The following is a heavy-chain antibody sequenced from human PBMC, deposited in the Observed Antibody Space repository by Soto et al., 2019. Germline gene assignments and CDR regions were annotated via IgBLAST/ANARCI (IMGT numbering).Heavy chain of an antibody. CDR2: VDSRGGTT. CDR3: ANLGYCSGSTCPLQN. D-gene: IGHD2-15*01. V-gene: IGHV3-23*01. Sequence: EVQLLESGGGLVQAGESLRLSCAPSGFTFMNFAMSWVRQSPGKGLEWLSTVDSRGGTTYSVDSVKGRFAISRDNSKNTLYLQMHSLRVDDTAVYYCANLGYCSGSTCPLQNWGPGTLVTVSS. J-gene: IGHJ1*01. CDR1: GFTFMNFA.